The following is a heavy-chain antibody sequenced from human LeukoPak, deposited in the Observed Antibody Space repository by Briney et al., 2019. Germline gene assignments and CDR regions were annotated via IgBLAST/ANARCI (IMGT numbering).Heavy chain of an antibody. CDR2: ISGNAGTT. V-gene: IGHV3-23*01. D-gene: IGHD1-26*01. Sequence: GGSLRLSCAASGFTFSSSAMSWVRQAPGKGLEWVSFISGNAGTTYYIDSVKGRFTISRDNSKNTLYLQMSSLRAEDTAVYYCAKKEVVGHNWFDPGGQGTLVTVSS. J-gene: IGHJ5*02. CDR1: GFTFSSSA. CDR3: AKKEVVGHNWFDP.